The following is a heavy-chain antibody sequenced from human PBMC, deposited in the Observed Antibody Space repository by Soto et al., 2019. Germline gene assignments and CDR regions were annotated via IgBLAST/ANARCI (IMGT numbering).Heavy chain of an antibody. J-gene: IGHJ4*02. D-gene: IGHD3-22*01. V-gene: IGHV3-23*01. Sequence: GGSLRLSCAASGFTFNRYAMSWVRQAPGKGLAWVSAISGSGGSTYYADSVKCRFTISRDNSKNTLYLQMNSLRAEDTAVYYCAKEPDSSGYSRSDYWGQGTLVTVSS. CDR1: GFTFNRYA. CDR2: ISGSGGST. CDR3: AKEPDSSGYSRSDY.